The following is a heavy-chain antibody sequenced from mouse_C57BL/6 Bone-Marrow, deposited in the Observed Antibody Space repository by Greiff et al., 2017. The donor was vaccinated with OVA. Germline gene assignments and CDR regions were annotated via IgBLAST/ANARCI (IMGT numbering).Heavy chain of an antibody. CDR2: IHPHSGST. J-gene: IGHJ2*01. CDR3: ARGGYYYRY. CDR1: GYTFTSYW. V-gene: IGHV1-64*01. Sequence: QVQLQQPGAELVKPGASVKLSCKASGYTFTSYWMHWVKQMPGQGLEWIGMIHPHSGSTNYTEQFNSKATLTVDKSSSTAYMKRSSLTSEDSAVYYCARGGYYYRYWGQGTTLTESS. D-gene: IGHD1-1*01.